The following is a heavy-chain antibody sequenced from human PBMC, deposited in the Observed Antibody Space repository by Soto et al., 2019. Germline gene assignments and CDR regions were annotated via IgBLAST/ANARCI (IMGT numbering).Heavy chain of an antibody. D-gene: IGHD4-17*01. CDR2: MNPNSGNT. J-gene: IGHJ6*03. V-gene: IGHV1-8*01. CDR3: ARGYGALLDYYYYMDV. Sequence: ASVKVSCKASGYTFTSYDINWVRQATGQGLEWMGWMNPNSGNTGYAQKFQGRVTMTRNTSISTAYMELSSLRSEDTAVYYCARGYGALLDYYYYMDVWGKGTTVTVSS. CDR1: GYTFTSYD.